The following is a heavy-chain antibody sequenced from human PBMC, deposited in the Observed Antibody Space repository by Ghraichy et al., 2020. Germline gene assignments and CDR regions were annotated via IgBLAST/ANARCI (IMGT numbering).Heavy chain of an antibody. V-gene: IGHV1-18*01. CDR1: GYSFITYG. CDR3: ARGVNWLDP. J-gene: IGHJ5*02. Sequence: ASVKVSFRASGYSFITYGITWVRQAPGQGLEWMGWITAKSGNTHYAQKFQGRVFMTTETSTDTAYMELRSLRFDDTAVYYCARGVNWLDPWGQGTLVTVSS. CDR2: ITAKSGNT.